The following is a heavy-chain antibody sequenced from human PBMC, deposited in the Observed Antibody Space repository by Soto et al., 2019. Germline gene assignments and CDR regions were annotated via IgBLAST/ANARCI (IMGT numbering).Heavy chain of an antibody. J-gene: IGHJ4*02. Sequence: QVQLVQSGAEVKKPGASVKVSCKASGYTFTSYGISWVRQAPGQGLEWMGWISAYNGNTNYAQKRQGRVTMTTDTSTSTAYMELRSLRADDTAVYYCARYYDYVWGSSNFDYWGQGTLVTVSS. CDR1: GYTFTSYG. CDR3: ARYYDYVWGSSNFDY. V-gene: IGHV1-18*01. D-gene: IGHD3-16*01. CDR2: ISAYNGNT.